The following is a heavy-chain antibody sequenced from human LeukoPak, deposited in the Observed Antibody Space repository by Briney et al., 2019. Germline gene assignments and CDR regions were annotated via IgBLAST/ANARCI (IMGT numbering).Heavy chain of an antibody. J-gene: IGHJ4*02. CDR1: GGSISSGYY. Sequence: SETLSLTCTVSGGSISSGYYWGWIRQPPGKGLEWIGSIYHSGSTYYNPSLKSRVTISVDTSKNQFSLKLSSVTAADTAVYYCARFDDSSGFDYWGQGTLVTVSS. CDR2: IYHSGST. V-gene: IGHV4-38-2*02. CDR3: ARFDDSSGFDY. D-gene: IGHD3-22*01.